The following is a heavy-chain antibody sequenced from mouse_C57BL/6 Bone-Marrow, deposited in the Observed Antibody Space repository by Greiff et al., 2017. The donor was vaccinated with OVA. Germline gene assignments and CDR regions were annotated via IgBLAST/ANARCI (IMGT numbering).Heavy chain of an antibody. D-gene: IGHD2-4*01. CDR3: AKKRDYDYAYYAMDD. J-gene: IGHJ4*01. CDR2: IWRGGST. CDR1: GFSLTSYG. Sequence: QVQLQQSGPGLVQPSQSLSITCTVSGFSLTSYGVHWVRQSPGKGLEWLGVIWRGGSTDYNAAFMSRLSITKDNSKSQVFFKMNSLQADDTAIYDCAKKRDYDYAYYAMDDWGKGTSVTVSS. V-gene: IGHV2-5*01.